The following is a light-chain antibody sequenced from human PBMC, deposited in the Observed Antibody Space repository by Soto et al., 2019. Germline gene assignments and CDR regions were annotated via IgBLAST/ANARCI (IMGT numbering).Light chain of an antibody. CDR2: GAS. CDR3: QQHKNWLT. V-gene: IGKV3-15*01. J-gene: IGKJ1*01. Sequence: EIVMTQSPAPLSVSPGERATLSCRASQNVNSHLAWYQQKPGQSPRLLIYGASTRATGIPARFSGRGSGTEFTLTISSLQSEDFAVYFCQQHKNWLTFGQGTKVDIK. CDR1: QNVNSH.